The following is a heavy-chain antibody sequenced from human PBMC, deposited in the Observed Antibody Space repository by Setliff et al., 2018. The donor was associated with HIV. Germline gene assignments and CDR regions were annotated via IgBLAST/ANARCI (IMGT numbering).Heavy chain of an antibody. CDR1: GYTFTSYA. CDR2: VNTGNGNT. J-gene: IGHJ4*02. CDR3: ARDPNTGWYYLDF. V-gene: IGHV1-3*04. D-gene: IGHD6-19*01. Sequence: ASVKVSCKTSGYTFTSYAIHWVRQAPGQRLEWMGWVNTGNGNTKYSQKVQGRVTITRDTSASTAYMELSSLTSKDTAVYYCARDPNTGWYYLDFWGPGALVTVSS.